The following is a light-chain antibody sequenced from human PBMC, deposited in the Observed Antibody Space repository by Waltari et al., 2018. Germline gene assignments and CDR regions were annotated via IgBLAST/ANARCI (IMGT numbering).Light chain of an antibody. CDR2: DVS. J-gene: IGLJ3*02. CDR3: SSYTSSNTWV. CDR1: SSDVGGYQY. Sequence: QSALTQPASVSGSPGQSITISCTGTSSDVGGYQYVSWYQQDPGKAPKLMIYDVSKRPSGVSNRFSGSKSGNTVSLTISGLQAEDEADYYCSSYTSSNTWVFGGGTKLTVL. V-gene: IGLV2-14*01.